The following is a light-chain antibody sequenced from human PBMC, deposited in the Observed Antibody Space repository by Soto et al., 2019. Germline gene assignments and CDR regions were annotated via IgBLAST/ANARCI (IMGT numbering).Light chain of an antibody. Sequence: EIVLTQSPGTLSLSPGERATLSCRASQSVSSNYITWYQQKPGQAPRRLIFGASSRATVIPDRFSGSGSGTDFTLTISRLEPEDFAVYYCQQYGSSPSTFGQGTKVDIK. CDR1: QSVSSNY. J-gene: IGKJ1*01. CDR2: GAS. V-gene: IGKV3-20*01. CDR3: QQYGSSPST.